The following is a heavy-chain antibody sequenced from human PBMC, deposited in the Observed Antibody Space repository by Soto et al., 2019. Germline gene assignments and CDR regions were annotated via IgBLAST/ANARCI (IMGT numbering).Heavy chain of an antibody. CDR2: MYYSGST. V-gene: IGHV4-59*01. J-gene: IGHJ5*02. CDR3: ARFNGGFYPSWFDP. D-gene: IGHD3-16*01. Sequence: SETLSLTCTVSGGSISGYYWSWIRQSPGEGLEWIGYMYYSGSTNYNPSLRSRVTISVDTSKKQFSLELRSVTAADTAVYYCARFNGGFYPSWFDPWGQGTLVTVSS. CDR1: GGSISGYY.